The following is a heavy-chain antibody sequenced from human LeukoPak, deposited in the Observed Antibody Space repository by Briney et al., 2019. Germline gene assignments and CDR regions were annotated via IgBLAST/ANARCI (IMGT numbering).Heavy chain of an antibody. CDR2: IYPGDSDT. D-gene: IGHD3-22*01. Sequence: GESLKISCKGSGYSFTSYWIGWVRQMPGKGLEWMGIIYPGDSDTRYSPSFQGQVTISADKSISTAYLQWSSLRSEDTAVYYCARAPYTFDYYDSSGYFNWGQGTLVTVSS. V-gene: IGHV5-51*01. CDR3: ARAPYTFDYYDSSGYFN. CDR1: GYSFTSYW. J-gene: IGHJ4*02.